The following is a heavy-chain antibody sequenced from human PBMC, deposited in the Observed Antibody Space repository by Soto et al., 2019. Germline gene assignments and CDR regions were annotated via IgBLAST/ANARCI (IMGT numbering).Heavy chain of an antibody. V-gene: IGHV2-5*02. CDR1: GFSLSTSGVG. J-gene: IGHJ4*02. D-gene: IGHD3-16*02. CDR3: AHSFSYDYIWGSYRSPPPRLDY. Sequence: SGPTLVNPTQTLTLTCTFSGFSLSTSGVGVGWIRQPPGKALEWLALIYWDDDKRYSPSLKSRLTITKDTSKNQVVLTMTNMDPVDTATYYCAHSFSYDYIWGSYRSPPPRLDYWGQGTLVTVSS. CDR2: IYWDDDK.